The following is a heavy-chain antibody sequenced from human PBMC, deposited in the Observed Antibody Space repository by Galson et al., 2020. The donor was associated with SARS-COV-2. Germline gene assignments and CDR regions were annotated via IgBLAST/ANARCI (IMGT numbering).Heavy chain of an antibody. CDR1: GYSFTSYW. CDR3: ARHNSSSSGWDLYYFDY. Sequence: HGESLKISCTGSGYSFTSYWIGWVRQMPGKGLEWMGNIYPGDSDTRYSPSFQGQVTISADKSISTAYLQWSSLKASDTAMYYCARHNSSSSGWDLYYFDYWGQGTLVTVSS. D-gene: IGHD6-6*01. V-gene: IGHV5-51*01. CDR2: IYPGDSDT. J-gene: IGHJ4*02.